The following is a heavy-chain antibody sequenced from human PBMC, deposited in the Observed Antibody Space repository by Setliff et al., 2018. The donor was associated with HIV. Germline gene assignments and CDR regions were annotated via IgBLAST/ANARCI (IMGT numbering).Heavy chain of an antibody. Sequence: ASVKVSCKASGYTFTNYVMHWVRQAPGQSLEWMGWINAGNGNTKYSQNYQGRVTITRDTSASTAYMELSSLRSEDTAVYYCARDRDEKWDLPNWFDPWGQGTLVTVSS. CDR3: ARDRDEKWDLPNWFDP. J-gene: IGHJ5*02. CDR2: INAGNGNT. CDR1: GYTFTNYV. D-gene: IGHD1-26*01. V-gene: IGHV1-3*01.